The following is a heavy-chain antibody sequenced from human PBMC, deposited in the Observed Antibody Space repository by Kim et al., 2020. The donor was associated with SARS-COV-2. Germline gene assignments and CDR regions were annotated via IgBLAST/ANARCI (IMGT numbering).Heavy chain of an antibody. CDR3: AGSSSGWEPGY. CDR2: INHTGNT. J-gene: IGHJ4*02. V-gene: IGHV4-34*01. D-gene: IGHD6-19*01. CDR1: GGSFSGYY. Sequence: SETLSLTCAVYGGSFSGYYWSWIRQPPGKGLEWIGEINHTGNTNYNPSLKSRVTISVDTSKNQFSLKLNSVTAADTAVYYCAGSSSGWEPGYWGQGTLVSVSS.